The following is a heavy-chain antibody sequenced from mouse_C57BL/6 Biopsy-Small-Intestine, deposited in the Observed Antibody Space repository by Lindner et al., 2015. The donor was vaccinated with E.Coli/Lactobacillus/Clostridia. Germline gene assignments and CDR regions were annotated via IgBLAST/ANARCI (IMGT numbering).Heavy chain of an antibody. Sequence: SVKVSCKASGYTFTGYYIHWVRQAPGQGLEWMGWIKPNSGDTNYAQNFQDWVTMTRDTSISTAYMELSRLRSDDTAVYFCARDNRGYSGYDLAYSMDVWGQGTTVTVSS. CDR2: IKPNSGDT. J-gene: IGHJ1*01. CDR3: ARDNRGYSGYDLAYSMDV. CDR1: GYTFTGYY. D-gene: IGHD1-1*01. V-gene: IGHV1-84*02.